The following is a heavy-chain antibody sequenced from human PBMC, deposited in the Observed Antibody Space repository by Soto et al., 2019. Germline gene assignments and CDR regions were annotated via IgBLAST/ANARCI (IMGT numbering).Heavy chain of an antibody. CDR3: ARDPDVGGTGWYYFDS. J-gene: IGHJ4*02. CDR2: ISRSGDTI. Sequence: ESGGGLVQPGGSPRLSCAASGFTFNSHHMNWVRQAPGKGLEWVSYISRSGDTIYYADSVRGRFTISRDNAKDSLYLQMNSLRDEDTAVYYCARDPDVGGTGWYYFDSWGQGALVTVSS. V-gene: IGHV3-48*02. CDR1: GFTFNSHH. D-gene: IGHD6-19*01.